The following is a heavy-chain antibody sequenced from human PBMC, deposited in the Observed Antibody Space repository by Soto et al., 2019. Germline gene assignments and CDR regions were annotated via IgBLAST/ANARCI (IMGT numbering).Heavy chain of an antibody. CDR3: AKDIYDSSGYNYYYGMDV. J-gene: IGHJ6*02. D-gene: IGHD3-22*01. CDR2: ISYDGSNK. Sequence: QVQLVESGGGVVQPGRSLRLSCAASGFTFSSYGMHWVRQAPGKGLEWVAVISYDGSNKYYADSVKGRFTISRDNSKNTLHLQMNSLRAEDTAVYYCAKDIYDSSGYNYYYGMDVWGQGTTVTVSS. CDR1: GFTFSSYG. V-gene: IGHV3-30*18.